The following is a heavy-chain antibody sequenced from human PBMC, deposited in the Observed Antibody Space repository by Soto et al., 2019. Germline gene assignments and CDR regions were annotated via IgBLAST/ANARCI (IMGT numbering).Heavy chain of an antibody. CDR3: SRHEDGDFGVGWFFDL. Sequence: QMQLQESGPGLVKPSATLSLTCTVSGVPISSSSHYWGWIRQPPGKGLEWIGSIYYSGTTYYNPSLKSRVTISVDTSKNNFSLQLNSVTAADTAVYYCSRHEDGDFGVGWFFDLWGRCTLVSVSS. D-gene: IGHD4-17*01. CDR1: GVPISSSSHY. CDR2: IYYSGTT. J-gene: IGHJ2*01. V-gene: IGHV4-39*01.